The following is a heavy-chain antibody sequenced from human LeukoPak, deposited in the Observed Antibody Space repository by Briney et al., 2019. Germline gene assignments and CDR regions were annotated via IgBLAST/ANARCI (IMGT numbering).Heavy chain of an antibody. CDR3: ARGSGSPNSYYFDY. CDR2: INHSGST. V-gene: IGHV4-34*01. CDR1: GGSFSGYY. J-gene: IGHJ4*02. Sequence: SETLSLTCAVYGGSFSGYYWSWIRQPPGKGLEWIGEINHSGSTNYNPSLKSRVTISVDTSKNQFSLKLSSVTAADTAVYYCARGSGSPNSYYFDYWGQGTLVTVSS. D-gene: IGHD3-10*01.